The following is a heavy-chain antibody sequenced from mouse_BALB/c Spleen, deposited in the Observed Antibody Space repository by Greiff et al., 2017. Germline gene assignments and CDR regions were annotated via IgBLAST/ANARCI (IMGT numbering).Heavy chain of an antibody. V-gene: IGHV1-7*01. CDR3: ARVYGYFDV. CDR2: INPSTGYT. J-gene: IGHJ1*01. Sequence: VQLQQSGAELAKPGASVKMSCKASGYTFTSYWMHWVKQRPGQGLEWIGYINPSTGYTEYNQKFKDKATLTADKSSNTAYLQLSSLTSEDTAVYYCARVYGYFDVWGAGTTVTVSS. CDR1: GYTFTSYW.